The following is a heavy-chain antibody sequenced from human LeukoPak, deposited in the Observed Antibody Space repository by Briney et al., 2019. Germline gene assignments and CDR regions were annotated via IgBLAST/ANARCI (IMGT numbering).Heavy chain of an antibody. V-gene: IGHV1-2*02. CDR1: GYTFTGYY. J-gene: IGHJ4*02. CDR3: ARDPNVLGITPYYFDF. Sequence: ASVKVSCKASGYTFTGYYIHWVRQAPGQGLEWMGWIKPNTGGTNYAQRFQGRVTMTRDTSISTAYMELSRLKSDDTAVYYCARDPNVLGITPYYFDFWGQGTLVTVSS. D-gene: IGHD3-10*02. CDR2: IKPNTGGT.